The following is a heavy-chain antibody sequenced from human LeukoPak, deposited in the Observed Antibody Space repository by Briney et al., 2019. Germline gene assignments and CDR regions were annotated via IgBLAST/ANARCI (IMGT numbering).Heavy chain of an antibody. V-gene: IGHV3-30*18. CDR2: ISYDGRNI. CDR1: GFTFSSYG. D-gene: IGHD2-15*01. Sequence: GGSLRLSCAASGFTFSSYGMPWVRQAPGKGLEWVTVISYDGRNIYYADSVKGRFTISRDNSKNTLYLQMNSLRAEDTAVYYCAKAFGYCSGGSCYYYYYGMDVWGKGTTVTVSS. CDR3: AKAFGYCSGGSCYYYYYGMDV. J-gene: IGHJ6*04.